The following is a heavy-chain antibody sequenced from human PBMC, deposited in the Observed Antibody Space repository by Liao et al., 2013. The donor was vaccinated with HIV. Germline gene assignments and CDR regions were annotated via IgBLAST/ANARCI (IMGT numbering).Heavy chain of an antibody. D-gene: IGHD6-13*01. V-gene: IGHV4-4*07. CDR3: ASLGAASPFDY. Sequence: VQLRVSGPGLVKTSETLSLTCTVSAGSITRYHWSWIRQPAGKGLEWIGRISTSGTTNYNPSLMSRVTMSVDTSKSQFSLRLTSMTAADTAVYYCASLGAASPFDYWGQGILVTVSS. J-gene: IGHJ4*02. CDR1: AGSITRYH. CDR2: ISTSGTT.